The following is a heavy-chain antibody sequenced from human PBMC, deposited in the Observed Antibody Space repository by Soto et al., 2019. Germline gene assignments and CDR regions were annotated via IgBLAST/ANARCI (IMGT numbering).Heavy chain of an antibody. Sequence: SETLSLTCTVSGGSISSYYWSWIRQPPGKGLEWIGYIYYSGSTNYNPSHKSRVTISVDTSKNQFSLKLNSMTAADTAVYYCARHNYGSGSTYFDYWGQGTLVTVSS. CDR2: IYYSGST. CDR1: GGSISSYY. J-gene: IGHJ4*02. CDR3: ARHNYGSGSTYFDY. V-gene: IGHV4-59*08. D-gene: IGHD3-10*01.